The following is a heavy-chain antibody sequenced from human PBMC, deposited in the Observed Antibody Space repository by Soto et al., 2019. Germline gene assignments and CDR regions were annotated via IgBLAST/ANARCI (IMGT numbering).Heavy chain of an antibody. CDR1: GVTFSSFA. CDR2: IIPIFRTP. Sequence: QVQLVQSGAEVKQPGSSVKVSCQASGVTFSSFAISWVGQAPGQGLEWMGGIIPIFRTPNYAQNFQGRVTITADESTSSVYMELSRLRSQDTAVYYCARSTGSGFRPGTHRFHWFDPWGQGTLVTVSS. J-gene: IGHJ5*02. V-gene: IGHV1-69*01. D-gene: IGHD5-12*01. CDR3: ARSTGSGFRPGTHRFHWFDP.